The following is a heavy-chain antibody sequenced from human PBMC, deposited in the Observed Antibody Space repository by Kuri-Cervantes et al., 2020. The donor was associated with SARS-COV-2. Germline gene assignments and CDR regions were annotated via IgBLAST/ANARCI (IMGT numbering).Heavy chain of an antibody. D-gene: IGHD4-11*01. V-gene: IGHV3-21*01. CDR1: GFTFSRYS. CDR2: ISSGSGYI. CDR3: ARVTTVAEGY. Sequence: GESLKNSCAASGFTFSRYSMNWVRQAPGKGLEWVSYISSGSGYIYYADSVKGRFTISRDNAKNSLYLQMNSLGAEDTAVYYCARVTTVAEGYWGQGTLVTVSS. J-gene: IGHJ4*02.